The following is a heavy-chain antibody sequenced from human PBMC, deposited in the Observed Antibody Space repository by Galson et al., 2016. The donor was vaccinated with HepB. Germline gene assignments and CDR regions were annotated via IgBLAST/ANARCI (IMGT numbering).Heavy chain of an antibody. CDR1: GYTLTELS. J-gene: IGHJ4*02. V-gene: IGHV1-24*01. CDR2: FDPEDGET. Sequence: SVKVSCKVSGYTLTELSMHWVRQAPGKGLEWMGGFDPEDGETIYAQKFQGRVTMTEDTSTDTAYMELSSLRSEDTAVYYCATEAPGIAVARPSPHHLTLDYWGQGTLVTVSS. D-gene: IGHD6-19*01. CDR3: ATEAPGIAVARPSPHHLTLDY.